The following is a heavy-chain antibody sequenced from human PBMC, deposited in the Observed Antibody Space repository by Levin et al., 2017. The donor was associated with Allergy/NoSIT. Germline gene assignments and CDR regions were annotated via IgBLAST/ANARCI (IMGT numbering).Heavy chain of an antibody. V-gene: IGHV4-59*01. CDR2: IYYSGST. CDR3: ARTKPAAIPHYYYYMDV. J-gene: IGHJ6*03. D-gene: IGHD2-2*01. CDR1: GGSISSYY. Sequence: RSQTLSLTCTVSGGSISSYYWSWIRQPPGKGLEWIGYIYYSGSTNYNPSLKSRVTISVDTSKNQFSLRLRSVTAADTAVYYCARTKPAAIPHYYYYMDVWGKGTTVTVSS.